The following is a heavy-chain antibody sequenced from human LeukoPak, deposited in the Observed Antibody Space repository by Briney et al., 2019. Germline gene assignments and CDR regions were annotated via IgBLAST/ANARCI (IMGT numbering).Heavy chain of an antibody. CDR3: ARSYWTGCVCRSPYYYYMDV. D-gene: IGHD2-8*02. CDR2: INHSGST. CDR1: GGSFSGYY. V-gene: IGHV4-34*01. Sequence: SETLSLTCAVYGGSFSGYYWSWIRQPPGKGLEWIGEINHSGSTNYNPSLKSRVTISVDTSKNQFSLKLSSVTAADTAVYYCARSYWTGCVCRSPYYYYMDVWGKGTTVTVSS. J-gene: IGHJ6*03.